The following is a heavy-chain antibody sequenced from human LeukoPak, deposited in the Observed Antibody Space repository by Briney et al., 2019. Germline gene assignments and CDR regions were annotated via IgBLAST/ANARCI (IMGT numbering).Heavy chain of an antibody. V-gene: IGHV4-39*01. CDR3: ASTTVTTPFDY. CDR1: GGSISSSSYY. D-gene: IGHD4-11*01. Sequence: PSETLSLTCTVSGGSISSSSYYWGWIRQPPGKGLEWIGSIYYSGSTYYNPFLKSRVTISVDTSKNQFSLKLSSVTAADTAVYYCASTTVTTPFDYWGQGTLVTVSS. J-gene: IGHJ4*02. CDR2: IYYSGST.